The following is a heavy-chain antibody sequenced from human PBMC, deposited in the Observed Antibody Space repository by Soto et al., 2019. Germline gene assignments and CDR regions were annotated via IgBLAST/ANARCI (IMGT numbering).Heavy chain of an antibody. J-gene: IGHJ4*02. V-gene: IGHV5-51*01. CDR2: IYPGDSDT. Sequence: GESLKISCKGSGYSFTSYWIGWVRQMPGKGLEWMGIIYPGDSDTRYSPSFQGQVTISADKSISTAYLQWSSLKASDTAMYYCARSDSKGGFWSGYYTNFDYWGQGTLITVS. D-gene: IGHD3-3*01. CDR1: GYSFTSYW. CDR3: ARSDSKGGFWSGYYTNFDY.